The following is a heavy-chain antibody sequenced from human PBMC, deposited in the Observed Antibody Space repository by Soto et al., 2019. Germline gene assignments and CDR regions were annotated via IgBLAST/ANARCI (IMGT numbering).Heavy chain of an antibody. D-gene: IGHD5-12*01. V-gene: IGHV1-69*02. Sequence: QVQLVQSGAEVKKPGSSVKVSCKTSGGTFTTYTFSWVRQAPGQGLEWMGRIIPILGIANYAQNLQGRVTITADKSTRTVYLEPRSLESGDTAVYCFAGGLGVSGYDHPDLGFWGQGTLVTVSS. J-gene: IGHJ4*02. CDR3: AGGLGVSGYDHPDLGF. CDR1: GGTFTTYT. CDR2: IIPILGIA.